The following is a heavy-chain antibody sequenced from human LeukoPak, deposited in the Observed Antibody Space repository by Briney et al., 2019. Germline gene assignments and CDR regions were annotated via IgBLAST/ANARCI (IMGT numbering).Heavy chain of an antibody. Sequence: ASVKVSCKASGYTFTGYYMHWVRQAPGQGLEWMGRIIPILGIANYAQKFQGRVTITADKSTSTAYMELSSLRSEDTAVYYCARSSSWYPYYYYYGMDVWGQGTTVTVSS. CDR1: GYTFTGYY. J-gene: IGHJ6*02. CDR3: ARSSSWYPYYYYYGMDV. CDR2: IIPILGIA. V-gene: IGHV1-69*02. D-gene: IGHD6-13*01.